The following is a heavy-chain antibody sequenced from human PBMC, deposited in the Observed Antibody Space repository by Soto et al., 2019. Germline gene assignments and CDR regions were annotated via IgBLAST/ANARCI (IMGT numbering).Heavy chain of an antibody. J-gene: IGHJ6*02. D-gene: IGHD3-3*01. CDR2: ISGSGGST. CDR3: AKLYYDFWSGEDYYYYYGMDV. Sequence: GGSLRLSCAASGFTFSSYAMSWVRQAPGKGLEWVSAISGSGGSTYYADSVKGRFTISRDNSKNTLYLQMNSLRAEDTAVYYCAKLYYDFWSGEDYYYYYGMDVWGQGNTVTVSS. V-gene: IGHV3-23*01. CDR1: GFTFSSYA.